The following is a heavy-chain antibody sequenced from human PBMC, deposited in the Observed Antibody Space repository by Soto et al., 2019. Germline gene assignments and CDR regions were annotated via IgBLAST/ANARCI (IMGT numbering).Heavy chain of an antibody. CDR3: ARKKGAGPEYYYSGMDV. CDR2: IYHSGST. D-gene: IGHD6-19*01. V-gene: IGHV4-38-2*01. Sequence: PSETLSLTCAVSGYSISSGYYWGWIRQPPGKGLEWIGSIYHSGSTYYNPSLKSRVTISVDTSKNQFSLKLSSVTAADTAVYYCARKKGAGPEYYYSGMDVWGQGPTVTVSS. J-gene: IGHJ6*02. CDR1: GYSISSGYY.